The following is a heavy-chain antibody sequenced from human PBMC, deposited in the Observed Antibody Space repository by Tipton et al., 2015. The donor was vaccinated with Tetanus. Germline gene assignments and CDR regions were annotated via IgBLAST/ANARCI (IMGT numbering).Heavy chain of an antibody. J-gene: IGHJ5*02. V-gene: IGHV5-51*01. CDR3: ARLPKHYSASGST. CDR2: ISPGDSEA. CDR1: GHNSRSYW. Sequence: QSGPEVKKPGQSLKISCKASGHNSRSYWISWVRQMPGKGLEWMGIISPGDSEATYSPSFEGHVTISLDKSISTAYLQWTSLKPSDTAIYFCARLPKHYSASGSTWGQGTQVTVSS. D-gene: IGHD3-10*01.